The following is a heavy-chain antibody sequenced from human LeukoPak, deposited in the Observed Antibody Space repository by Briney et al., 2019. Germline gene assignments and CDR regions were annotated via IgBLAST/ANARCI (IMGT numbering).Heavy chain of an antibody. Sequence: PGRSLRLSCAASAFTFSNCAMHWVRQAPGKGLEWVAVISYDGSNKYYADSVKGRFTISRDNSKNTLYLQMNSLRAEDTAVYYCATLPARSGYDYFDYWGQGTLVTVSS. CDR1: AFTFSNCA. J-gene: IGHJ4*02. CDR3: ATLPARSGYDYFDY. D-gene: IGHD5-12*01. CDR2: ISYDGSNK. V-gene: IGHV3-30*04.